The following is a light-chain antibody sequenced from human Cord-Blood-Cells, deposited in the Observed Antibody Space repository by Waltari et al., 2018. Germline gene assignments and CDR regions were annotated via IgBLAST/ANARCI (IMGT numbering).Light chain of an antibody. V-gene: IGLV2-14*01. Sequence: QSALTQPASVSGSPGQSITISCTGTNSAVGGYNYVSWYQQHPGKAPKLMIYDVSNLPSGVSNRFSGSKSGNTASLTISGLQAEDEADYYCSSYTSSSTVFGGGTKLTVL. CDR3: SSYTSSSTV. CDR1: NSAVGGYNY. J-gene: IGLJ2*01. CDR2: DVS.